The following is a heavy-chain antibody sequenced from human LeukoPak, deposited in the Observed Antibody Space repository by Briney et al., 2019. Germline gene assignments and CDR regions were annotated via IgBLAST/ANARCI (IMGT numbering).Heavy chain of an antibody. V-gene: IGHV1-8*01. J-gene: IGHJ4*02. CDR3: ARDEAGFGTTPLDY. CDR2: MNPNSGYT. D-gene: IGHD2-8*01. Sequence: EASVKVSCKASAYTFTNYDINWVRQASGQGLEWMGWMNPNSGYTGYAQKFQGRVNITRNTSISTAYMELSSLRSDDTAVYYCARDEAGFGTTPLDYWGQGTLVTVSS. CDR1: AYTFTNYD.